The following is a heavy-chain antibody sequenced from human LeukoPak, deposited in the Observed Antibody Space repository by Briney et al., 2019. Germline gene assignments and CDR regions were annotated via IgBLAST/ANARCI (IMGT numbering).Heavy chain of an antibody. CDR3: ARDLDSSGYYRPDAFDI. CDR1: GYTFTNYG. CDR2: ISAYNGKK. Sequence: ASVKVSCKASGYTFTNYGIIWVRQAPGQGLEWMGWISAYNGKKNYAQNLQGRISMTTDTATTTAYMELTSLISDDTAVYYCARDLDSSGYYRPDAFDIWGQGTVVTVSS. J-gene: IGHJ3*02. D-gene: IGHD3-22*01. V-gene: IGHV1-18*01.